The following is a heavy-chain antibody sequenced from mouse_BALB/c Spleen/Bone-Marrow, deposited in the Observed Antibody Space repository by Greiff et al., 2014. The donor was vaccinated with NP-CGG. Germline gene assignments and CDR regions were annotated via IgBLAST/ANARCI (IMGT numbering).Heavy chain of an antibody. CDR1: GFNIKDTF. V-gene: IGHV14-3*02. CDR3: TRGEDY. Sequence: EVQLQQSGAELVKPGASVKFSCTGSGFNIKDTFMHWVKQRPEQGLEWIGRIDPAMGNTKYDPKFQGEATITADTSPNTAYLHLTSLTSEDTAVYYCTRGEDYWGQGTTLAVSS. CDR2: IDPAMGNT. J-gene: IGHJ2*01.